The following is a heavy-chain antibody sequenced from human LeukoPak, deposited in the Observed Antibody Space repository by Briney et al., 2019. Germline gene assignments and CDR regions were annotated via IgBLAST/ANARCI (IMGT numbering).Heavy chain of an antibody. D-gene: IGHD3-10*01. CDR3: ARDGGSGSYFDY. J-gene: IGHJ4*02. CDR2: IIPIFGTA. CDR1: GGTFSSYA. Sequence: ASVKVSCKASGGTFSSYAISWVRQAPGQGLEWMGGIIPIFGTANYAQKFQGRVTITADKSTSTAYMELSSLRSEDTAVYYCARDGGSGSYFDYWGQGTLVTVSS. V-gene: IGHV1-69*06.